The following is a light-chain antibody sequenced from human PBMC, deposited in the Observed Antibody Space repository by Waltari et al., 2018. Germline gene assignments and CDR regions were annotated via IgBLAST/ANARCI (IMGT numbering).Light chain of an antibody. CDR1: QSLLHSNGYNY. J-gene: IGKJ2*01. Sequence: DIVMTQSPPSLPVTPGEPASISCRSSQSLLHSNGYNYLDWYLQKPGQSPQLLIYWGSNRASGVPDRFSGSGSGTDCTLKISRVEAEDVGVYYCMQALQTPPTFGQGTKLEIK. CDR2: WGS. V-gene: IGKV2-28*01. CDR3: MQALQTPPT.